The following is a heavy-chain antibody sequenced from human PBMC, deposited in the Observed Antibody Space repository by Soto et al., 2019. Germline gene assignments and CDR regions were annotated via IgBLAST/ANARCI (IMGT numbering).Heavy chain of an antibody. V-gene: IGHV6-1*01. CDR1: GDSVSSNSAA. CDR2: TYYRSKWYN. CDR3: ARGPYSSGWVYFDY. Sequence: KQSQTLSLTCAISGDSVSSNSAAWNWIRQSPSRGLEWLGRTYYRSKWYNDYAVSVKSRITINPDTSKNQFSLQLNSVTPEDTAVYYCARGPYSSGWVYFDYWGQGTLVTVSS. J-gene: IGHJ4*02. D-gene: IGHD6-19*01.